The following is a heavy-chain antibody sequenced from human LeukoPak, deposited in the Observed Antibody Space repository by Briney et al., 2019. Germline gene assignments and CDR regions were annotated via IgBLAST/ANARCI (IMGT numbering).Heavy chain of an antibody. D-gene: IGHD2-2*01. CDR2: IHHSGHT. J-gene: IGHJ4*02. CDR1: GGSISSGIYF. V-gene: IGHV4-31*03. CDR3: ARYCSSTKCPFDF. Sequence: PSETLSLTCTVSGGSISSGIYFWGWIRQHPGKGLEWMGYIHHSGHTYYSPSLRSRLTISMDTSKNQFSLSLSAVTDADTAMYYCARYCSSTKCPFDFWGQGTLVTVSS.